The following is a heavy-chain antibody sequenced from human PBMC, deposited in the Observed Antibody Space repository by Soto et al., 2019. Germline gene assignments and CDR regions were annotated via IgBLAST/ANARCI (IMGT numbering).Heavy chain of an antibody. Sequence: PGGSLRLSFASSGFSFSTSSMAWVRQPPGKGLEWVSAISPSASDTLYADSVKGRFTISRDNSQNTLFLQMTSLRADDTAVYYCAKGGYTFAYEWGQGALVTVSS. J-gene: IGHJ4*02. CDR1: GFSFSTSS. CDR2: ISPSASDT. CDR3: AKGGYTFAYE. D-gene: IGHD5-18*01. V-gene: IGHV3-23*01.